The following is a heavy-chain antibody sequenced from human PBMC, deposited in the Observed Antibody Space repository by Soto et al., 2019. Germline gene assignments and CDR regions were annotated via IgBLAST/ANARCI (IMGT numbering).Heavy chain of an antibody. CDR1: GDSVSSDITS. J-gene: IGHJ3*01. V-gene: IGHV6-1*01. Sequence: QGQLQQSGPGLVKPSQTLSLTCAISGDSVSSDITSWNWIRQSPSRGLEWLGRTYYRSKWFHDYAASVKSRITINSDTSKNQFSLEVNSMTPEDTAVYYCVRGNALDVWGQGTVVTVSS. CDR2: TYYRSKWFH. D-gene: IGHD3-10*01. CDR3: VRGNALDV.